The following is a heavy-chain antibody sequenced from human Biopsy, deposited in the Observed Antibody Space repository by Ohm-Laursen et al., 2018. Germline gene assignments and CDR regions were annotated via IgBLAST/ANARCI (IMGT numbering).Heavy chain of an antibody. Sequence: TLSLTCSVSGDSVTKYYWSWIRQPPGKGLEWIGHIYYSVMTNYNPSLQSRVSISVDTSRNQVSLTLSSVTAADTGVYYCARDSGILNYGNFKYYHYYGMDVWGQGTKVTVSS. CDR3: ARDSGILNYGNFKYYHYYGMDV. J-gene: IGHJ6*02. CDR2: IYYSVMT. CDR1: GDSVTKYY. V-gene: IGHV4-59*02. D-gene: IGHD4-11*01.